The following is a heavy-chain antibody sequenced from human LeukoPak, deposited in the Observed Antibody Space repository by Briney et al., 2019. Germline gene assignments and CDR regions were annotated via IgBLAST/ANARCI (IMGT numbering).Heavy chain of an antibody. J-gene: IGHJ4*02. CDR1: GGSFSGYY. Sequence: SETLSLTCAVYGGSFSGYYWSWIRQPPGKGLEWIGEINHSGSTNYNPSLKSRVTISVGTSKNQFSLKLSSVTAADTAVYYCARVGTIFGVVKRPFDYWGQGTLVTVSS. V-gene: IGHV4-34*01. CDR3: ARVGTIFGVVKRPFDY. CDR2: INHSGST. D-gene: IGHD3-3*01.